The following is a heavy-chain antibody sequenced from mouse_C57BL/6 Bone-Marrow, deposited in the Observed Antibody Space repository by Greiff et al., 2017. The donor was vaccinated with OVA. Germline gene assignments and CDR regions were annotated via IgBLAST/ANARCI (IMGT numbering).Heavy chain of an antibody. CDR2: IDPNSGGT. V-gene: IGHV1-72*01. Sequence: QVQLKESGAELVKPGASVKLSCKASGYTFTSYWMHWVKQRPGRGLEWIGRIDPNSGGTKYNEKFKSKATLTVDKPSSTAYMQLSSLTSEDSAVYYCARWPYYGSSYWYFDVWGTGTTVTVSS. D-gene: IGHD1-1*01. CDR3: ARWPYYGSSYWYFDV. J-gene: IGHJ1*03. CDR1: GYTFTSYW.